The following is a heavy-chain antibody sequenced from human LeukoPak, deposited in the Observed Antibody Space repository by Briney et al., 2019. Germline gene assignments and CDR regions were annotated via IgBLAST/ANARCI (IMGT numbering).Heavy chain of an antibody. CDR3: ARDLRYDILTGEAFDI. CDR1: GGSISSSSYY. J-gene: IGHJ3*02. V-gene: IGHV4-31*03. Sequence: SETLSLTCTVSGGSISSSSYYWSWIRQHPGKGLEWIGYIYYSGSTYYNPSLKSRVTISVDTSKNQFSLKLSSVTAADTAVYYCARDLRYDILTGEAFDIWGQGTMVTVSS. D-gene: IGHD3-9*01. CDR2: IYYSGST.